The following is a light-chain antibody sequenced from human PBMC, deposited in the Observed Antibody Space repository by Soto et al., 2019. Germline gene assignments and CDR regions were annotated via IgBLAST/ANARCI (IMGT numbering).Light chain of an antibody. CDR1: SSNIGAGYD. V-gene: IGLV1-40*01. CDR3: QSYDSSLTLYV. J-gene: IGLJ1*01. CDR2: GNS. Sequence: QLVLTQPPSVSGAPGQRVTISCNGSSSNIGAGYDVHWYQQFPGTAPKLLIYGNSNRPSGVPDRFSGSKSGTSVSLAITGLQAEDEADYYCQSYDSSLTLYVFGTGTKLTVL.